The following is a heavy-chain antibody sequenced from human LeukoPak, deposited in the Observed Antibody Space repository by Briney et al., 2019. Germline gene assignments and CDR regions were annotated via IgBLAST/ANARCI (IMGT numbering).Heavy chain of an antibody. J-gene: IGHJ4*02. CDR2: IYYSGST. D-gene: IGHD6-19*01. CDR3: ARAPSVVVAARD. Sequence: PSETLSLTCTVSGGSISSYYWSWIRQPPGKGLEWIGYIYYSGSTNYNPSLKSRVTISVDTSKNQFSLKLSSVTAADTAVYYCARAPSVVVAARDWGQGTLVTVSS. CDR1: GGSISSYY. V-gene: IGHV4-59*01.